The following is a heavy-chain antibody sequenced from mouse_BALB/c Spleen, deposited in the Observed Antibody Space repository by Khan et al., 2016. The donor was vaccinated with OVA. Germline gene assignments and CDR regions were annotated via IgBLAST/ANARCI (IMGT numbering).Heavy chain of an antibody. CDR3: ARKNGSDFDY. Sequence: VRLQQSGPELVKPGASVKISCKASGYSFTGYFMNWVMQSHGKSLEWIGRINPHIGETLYNQKFKGKATLTVDESSRTVHMELRSLAPEDSAVYYCARKNGSDFDYWGQGTTLTVSS. V-gene: IGHV1-20*02. J-gene: IGHJ2*01. CDR2: INPHIGET. D-gene: IGHD1-1*01. CDR1: GYSFTGYF.